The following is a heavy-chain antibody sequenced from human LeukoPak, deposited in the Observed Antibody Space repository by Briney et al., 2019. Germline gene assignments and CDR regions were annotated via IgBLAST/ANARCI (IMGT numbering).Heavy chain of an antibody. CDR3: ARLPAHPYYFDY. CDR1: GGSISSYY. CDR2: IYSSGST. D-gene: IGHD2-2*01. V-gene: IGHV4-59*01. Sequence: KPSETLSLTCTVSGGSISSYYWSWIRQPPGKGLEWIGYIYSSGSTNHNPSLKSRVTISVDTSKNQFSLKLSSVTAADTAVYYCARLPAHPYYFDYWGQGTLVTVSS. J-gene: IGHJ4*02.